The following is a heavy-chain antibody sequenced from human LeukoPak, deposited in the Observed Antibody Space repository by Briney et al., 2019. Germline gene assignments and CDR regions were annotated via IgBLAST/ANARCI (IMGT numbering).Heavy chain of an antibody. Sequence: PGGSLRLSCAASGFTFSSYAMSWVRQAPGKGLEWVANIKQDGSEKYYVDSVKGRFTISRDNAKNSLYLQMNSLRAEDTAVYYCARGSGNYGYWGQGTLVTVSS. CDR1: GFTFSSYA. J-gene: IGHJ4*02. V-gene: IGHV3-7*01. CDR2: IKQDGSEK. CDR3: ARGSGNYGY. D-gene: IGHD4-11*01.